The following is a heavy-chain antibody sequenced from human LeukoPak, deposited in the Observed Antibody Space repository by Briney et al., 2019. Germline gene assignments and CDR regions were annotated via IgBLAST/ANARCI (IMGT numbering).Heavy chain of an antibody. J-gene: IGHJ4*02. Sequence: SETLSLTCTVSGGSISGYYWSWIRQPPGKGLEWIGEINHSGSTNYNPSLKSRVTISVDTSKNQFSLKLSSVTAADTAVYYCARRRRAFTYYYDSSGYVDYWGQGTLVTVSS. CDR3: ARRRRAFTYYYDSSGYVDY. D-gene: IGHD3-22*01. V-gene: IGHV4-34*01. CDR2: INHSGST. CDR1: GGSISGYY.